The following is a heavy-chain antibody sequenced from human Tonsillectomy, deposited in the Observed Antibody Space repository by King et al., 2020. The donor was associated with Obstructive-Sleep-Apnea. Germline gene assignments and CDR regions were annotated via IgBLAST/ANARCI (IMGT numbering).Heavy chain of an antibody. CDR1: GFSLNTNGVG. J-gene: IGHJ4*02. CDR3: AHRRHYFESGSYYNGGFDY. Sequence: TLKESGPTLVKPTQTLTLTCTFSGFSLNTNGVGVGWIRQPPGKALEWLALVLWNDDKRYSPSLRSRLTIIRDTSRNQVVLTVTDMDPDDTATYFCAHRRHYFESGSYYNGGFDYWGQGTLVTVSS. V-gene: IGHV2-5*01. CDR2: VLWNDDK. D-gene: IGHD3-10*01.